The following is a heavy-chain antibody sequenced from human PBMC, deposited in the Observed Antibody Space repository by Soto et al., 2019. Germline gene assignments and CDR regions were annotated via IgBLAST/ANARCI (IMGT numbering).Heavy chain of an antibody. CDR2: ITYDGSFQ. Sequence: SLRLSCQASGFNVDNYGMHWVRQAPGKGLEWVAVITYDGSFQYYADSVKGRFTISIDNSKNTLFLHLNTLKPGDTAVYHCAKDRVGGTFYTPLGFWGQGTLVTVSS. CDR1: GFNVDNYG. CDR3: AKDRVGGTFYTPLGF. V-gene: IGHV3-30*18. J-gene: IGHJ4*02. D-gene: IGHD1-7*01.